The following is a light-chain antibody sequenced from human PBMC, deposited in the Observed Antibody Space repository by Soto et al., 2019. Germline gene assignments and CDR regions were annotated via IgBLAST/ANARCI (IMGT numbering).Light chain of an antibody. CDR1: NSDVGGYNY. V-gene: IGLV2-8*01. CDR3: SSYAGSNNLV. CDR2: EVS. J-gene: IGLJ3*02. Sequence: QSALTQPPSASGSPGQPVTISCTGTNSDVGGYNYVSWYQQHPGKAPKVMIYEVSKRPSGVPDRFSGSKSGNTASLTVSGLQAEDEADYYCSSYAGSNNLVFGGGTKLTVL.